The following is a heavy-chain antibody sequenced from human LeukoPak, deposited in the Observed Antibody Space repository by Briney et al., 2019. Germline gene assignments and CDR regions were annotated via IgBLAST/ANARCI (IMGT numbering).Heavy chain of an antibody. D-gene: IGHD6-13*01. CDR3: ARRADVRGAAGTKIDY. CDR1: GGSISSGGYY. Sequence: SETLSLTCTVSGGSISSGGYYWSWIRQHPGKGLEWIGYIYYSGNTYYNPSLKSRVTISVDTSKNQFSLKLRSVTAADTAVYYCARRADVRGAAGTKIDYWGQGTLVTVSS. CDR2: IYYSGNT. J-gene: IGHJ4*02. V-gene: IGHV4-31*03.